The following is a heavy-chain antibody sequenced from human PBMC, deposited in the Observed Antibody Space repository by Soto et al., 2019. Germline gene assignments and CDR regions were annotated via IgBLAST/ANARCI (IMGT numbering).Heavy chain of an antibody. Sequence: QVQLVQSGAEVKKPWSSVKVSCKASGGTFSSYAISWVRQAPGQGLEWMGGIIPIFGTANYAQKLQGRVTITADESTSTAYMEMSSLRSEDTAVYYCAREESDSSSRAQGLGYWGQGTLVTVSS. CDR3: AREESDSSSRAQGLGY. CDR2: IIPIFGTA. J-gene: IGHJ4*02. CDR1: GGTFSSYA. V-gene: IGHV1-69*01. D-gene: IGHD6-13*01.